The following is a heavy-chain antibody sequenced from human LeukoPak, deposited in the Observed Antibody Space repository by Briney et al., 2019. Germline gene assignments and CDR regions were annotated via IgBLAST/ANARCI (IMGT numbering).Heavy chain of an antibody. CDR3: AKDRRQWPTDFDY. CDR2: ISGSAGST. V-gene: IGHV3-23*01. J-gene: IGHJ4*02. D-gene: IGHD6-19*01. CDR1: GFIFSTYA. Sequence: GGSLRLSCAASGFIFSTYAMIWVRQAPGKGLEWVSGISGSAGSTYYADSVKGRFTISRDNSKNTLYLQMNSLRAEDTAVYYCAKDRRQWPTDFDYWGQGALVTVSS.